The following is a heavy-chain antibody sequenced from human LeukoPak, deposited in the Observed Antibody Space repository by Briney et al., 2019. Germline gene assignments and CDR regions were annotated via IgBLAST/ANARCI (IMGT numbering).Heavy chain of an antibody. CDR1: GFTFSSYA. J-gene: IGHJ6*02. D-gene: IGHD3-3*01. CDR2: ISYDGSNK. Sequence: GSLRLSCAASGFTFSSYAMHWVRQAPGKGLEWVAVISYDGSNKYYADSVKGRFTISRDNSKNTLYLQMNSLRAEDTAVYYCARDRSYDFWSGYSTSWYGMDVWGQGTTVTVSS. CDR3: ARDRSYDFWSGYSTSWYGMDV. V-gene: IGHV3-30-3*01.